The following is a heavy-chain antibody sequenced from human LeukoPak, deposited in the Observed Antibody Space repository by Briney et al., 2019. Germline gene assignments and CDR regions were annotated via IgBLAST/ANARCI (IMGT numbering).Heavy chain of an antibody. Sequence: GGSLRLSCAASGFTFSNAWMNWVRQAPGKGLEWVGRIKSKTDGGTTDCAAPVKGRFTISRDDSKNTLYLQMNSLKTEDTAVYYCTTARGSDPEYFQYWGQGTLVTVSS. CDR3: TTARGSDPEYFQY. D-gene: IGHD1-26*01. CDR1: GFTFSNAW. J-gene: IGHJ1*01. CDR2: IKSKTDGGTT. V-gene: IGHV3-15*07.